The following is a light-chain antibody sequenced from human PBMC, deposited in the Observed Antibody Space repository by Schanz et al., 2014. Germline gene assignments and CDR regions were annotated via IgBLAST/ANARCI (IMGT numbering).Light chain of an antibody. Sequence: EIVMTQSPATLSVSPGERATLSCRASQSVSSNLAWYQQKPGQAPRLLISGAFTRATGIPARFSGSGSGTDFTLTISRLEPEDFAVYYCQQYSKSPLTFGGGTKVEIK. CDR1: QSVSSN. V-gene: IGKV3-15*01. CDR3: QQYSKSPLT. CDR2: GAF. J-gene: IGKJ4*01.